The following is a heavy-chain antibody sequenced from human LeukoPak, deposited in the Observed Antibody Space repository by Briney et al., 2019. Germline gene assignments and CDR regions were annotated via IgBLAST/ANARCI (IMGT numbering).Heavy chain of an antibody. V-gene: IGHV3-23*01. Sequence: RGSLRLSCAASGFSFNIYVMSWVRQAPGKGLEWVSSINDNGDNINYADSVKGRFSISRDNSKNTLYLQMNSLRAEDTAVYYCAKDPLIVVVGPADYWGQGTLVTVSS. D-gene: IGHD2-2*01. J-gene: IGHJ4*02. CDR2: INDNGDNI. CDR3: AKDPLIVVVGPADY. CDR1: GFSFNIYV.